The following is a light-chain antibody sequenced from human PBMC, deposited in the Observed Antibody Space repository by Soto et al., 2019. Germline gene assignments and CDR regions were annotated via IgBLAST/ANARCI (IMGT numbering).Light chain of an antibody. J-gene: IGKJ2*01. Sequence: DIQMTQSPSTLSAFVGDRVTITCRASQSISTWLAWYQQKPGKAPNLLIYKASSLESGVPSRFSGSGSGTEFTLTISSLQPDDLTTYYCQQYNNYPYTFGQGTKLEIK. CDR2: KAS. V-gene: IGKV1-5*03. CDR1: QSISTW. CDR3: QQYNNYPYT.